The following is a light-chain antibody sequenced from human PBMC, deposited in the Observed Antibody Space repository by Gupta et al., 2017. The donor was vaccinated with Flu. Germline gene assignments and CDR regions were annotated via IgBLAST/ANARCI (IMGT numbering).Light chain of an antibody. CDR2: ASS. CDR1: RAIEDY. J-gene: IGKJ2*04. V-gene: IGKV1-39*01. Sequence: DIQVPQSPSSLSASVGDRVSITCRAARAIEDYLNGYQQRPGEPPRLLIYASSNLQSGGPSRLSGSGSGTDFTLTISNLQPDDFATDYCQQSYSTPSCSFGQGT. CDR3: QQSYSTPSCS.